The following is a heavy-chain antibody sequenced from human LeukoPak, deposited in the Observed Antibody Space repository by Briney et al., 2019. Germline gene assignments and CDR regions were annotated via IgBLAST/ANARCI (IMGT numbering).Heavy chain of an antibody. CDR3: ARDQVVGAQTNWFDP. CDR1: GYTFTGYY. CDR2: INPSSGGA. J-gene: IGHJ5*02. Sequence: ASVKVSCKASGYTFTGYYMHWVRQAPGQGLEWMGWINPSSGGANYAQKFQGRVTMTRDTSISTAYMELSRLRSDDTAVYYCARDQVVGAQTNWFDPWGQGTLVTVSS. V-gene: IGHV1-2*02. D-gene: IGHD1-26*01.